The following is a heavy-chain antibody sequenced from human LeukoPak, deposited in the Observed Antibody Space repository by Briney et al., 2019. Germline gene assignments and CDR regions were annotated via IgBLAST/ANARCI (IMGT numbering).Heavy chain of an antibody. CDR2: INPNSGGT. Sequence: ASVKVSCKASGYTFTGYYMHWVRQAPGQGLEWMGWINPNSGGTNYAQKFQGRVTMTRDTSISTAYMELSRLRSDDTAVYDCAIAREPNWNFGVHDAYVIWGRGTMVTVSS. CDR1: GYTFTGYY. J-gene: IGHJ3*02. CDR3: AIAREPNWNFGVHDAYVI. D-gene: IGHD1-7*01. V-gene: IGHV1-2*02.